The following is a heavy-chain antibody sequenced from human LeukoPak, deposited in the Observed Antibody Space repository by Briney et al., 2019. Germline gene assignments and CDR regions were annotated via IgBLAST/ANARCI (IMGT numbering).Heavy chain of an antibody. CDR2: INSKSGGT. J-gene: IGHJ1*01. D-gene: IGHD3-10*01. CDR3: ARVGRITMVRGPQPYFQH. V-gene: IGHV1-2*02. CDR1: GYTLTDYY. Sequence: ASVKVSCKASGYTLTDYYMHWVRQAPGQGLEWMGWINSKSGGTNYAQEFQGRVSMTRDTSISTAYMELSRLRSDDTAVYYCARVGRITMVRGPQPYFQHWGQGTLVTVSS.